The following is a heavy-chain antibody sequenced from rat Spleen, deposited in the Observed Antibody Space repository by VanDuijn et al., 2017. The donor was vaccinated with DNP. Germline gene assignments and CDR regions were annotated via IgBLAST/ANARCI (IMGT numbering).Heavy chain of an antibody. J-gene: IGHJ2*01. CDR1: GFTFSDCN. CDR2: ILYDGGRT. Sequence: EVQLVESGGGLVRPGRSLKLSCATSGFTFSDCNMAWVRQAPKKGLEWVATILYDGGRTYYRNSVKGRFTISRDNAKSTLYLQMDSLRSEDTATYYCTTRGNYGGYDYWGQGVMVTVSS. D-gene: IGHD1-11*01. V-gene: IGHV5S10*01. CDR3: TTRGNYGGYDY.